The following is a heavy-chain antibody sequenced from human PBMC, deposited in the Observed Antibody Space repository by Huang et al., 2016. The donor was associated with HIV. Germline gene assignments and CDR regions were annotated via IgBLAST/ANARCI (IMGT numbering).Heavy chain of an antibody. J-gene: IGHJ3*01. CDR1: GYSFSIYW. Sequence: EVQLVQSGAEVKKPGESLKISCTGSGYSFSIYWIAWVRQMPGKGLEWMGIINPVDSTSTYSPSFEGHVSISVDKSINTVYLHWSSLKASDTAIYYCAKGRRAFDVWGQGTWVTVSS. CDR3: AKGRRAFDV. CDR2: INPVDSTS. V-gene: IGHV5-51*03.